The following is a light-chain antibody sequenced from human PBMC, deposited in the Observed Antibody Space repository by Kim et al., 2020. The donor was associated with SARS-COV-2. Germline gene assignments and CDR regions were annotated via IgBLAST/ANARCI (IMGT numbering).Light chain of an antibody. CDR2: DAS. J-gene: IGKJ4*01. V-gene: IGKV3-11*01. Sequence: SLSPGERATLSGRASQSVSSYLAWYQQKPGQAPRLLIYDASQRAPGVPARFSGGGSTTEFTLTISSLEPEDFAVYYCQQRTTSLTFGGGTKVDIK. CDR1: QSVSSY. CDR3: QQRTTSLT.